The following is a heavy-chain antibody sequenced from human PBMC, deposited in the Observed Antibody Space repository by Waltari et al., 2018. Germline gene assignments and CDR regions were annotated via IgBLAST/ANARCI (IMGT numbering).Heavy chain of an antibody. Sequence: QVQLVQSGAEVKKPGSSVKVSCKASGGTFSSYAISWVRQAPGQGLEWMGGISPIFGTANYAQKFQGRVTITADESTSTAYMELSSLRSEDTAVYYCASRPGTTGTTLFDYWGQGTLVTVSS. V-gene: IGHV1-69*01. J-gene: IGHJ4*02. CDR3: ASRPGTTGTTLFDY. CDR1: GGTFSSYA. D-gene: IGHD1-1*01. CDR2: ISPIFGTA.